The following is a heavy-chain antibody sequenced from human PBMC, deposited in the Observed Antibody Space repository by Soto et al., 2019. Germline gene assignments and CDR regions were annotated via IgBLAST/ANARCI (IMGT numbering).Heavy chain of an antibody. CDR2: IGTAGDT. CDR1: GFTFSSYD. V-gene: IGHV3-13*01. CDR3: ARGLNCSGGSCYITRYYYYGMDV. Sequence: EVQLVESGGGLVQPGGSLRLSCAASGFTFSSYDMHWVRQATGKGLEWVSAIGTAGDTYYPGSVKGRFTISRENAKNSLYLQMNSLRAEDTAVYYCARGLNCSGGSCYITRYYYYGMDVWGQGTTVTVSS. D-gene: IGHD2-15*01. J-gene: IGHJ6*02.